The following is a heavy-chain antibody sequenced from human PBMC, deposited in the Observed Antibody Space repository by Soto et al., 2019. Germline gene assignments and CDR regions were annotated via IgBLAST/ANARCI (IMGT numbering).Heavy chain of an antibody. V-gene: IGHV5-10-1*01. CDR2: IDPSDSYT. D-gene: IGHD3-22*01. CDR1: GYSFTSYW. Sequence: PGESLKISCKGSGYSFTSYWIGWVRQMPGKGLEWMGRIDPSDSYTNYSPSFQGHVTISADKSISTAYLQWSSLKASDTAMYYCARHRITMIRKPPDYWGQGTLVTVSS. J-gene: IGHJ4*02. CDR3: ARHRITMIRKPPDY.